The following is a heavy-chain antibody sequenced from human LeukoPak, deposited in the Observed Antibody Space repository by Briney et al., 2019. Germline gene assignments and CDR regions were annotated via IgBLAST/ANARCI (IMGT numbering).Heavy chain of an antibody. J-gene: IGHJ4*02. CDR3: ARDSTVGAAYFDF. D-gene: IGHD2-15*01. CDR2: IRYDGTDK. CDR1: GFTFSSYA. Sequence: GGSLRLSCIASGFTFSSYAMSWVRQAPGKGLEWVAYIRYDGTDKYYADSVKGRFTISRDNSKNTLSLQMSTLRPDDTAMYFCARDSTVGAAYFDFWGQGALVTVSS. V-gene: IGHV3-30*02.